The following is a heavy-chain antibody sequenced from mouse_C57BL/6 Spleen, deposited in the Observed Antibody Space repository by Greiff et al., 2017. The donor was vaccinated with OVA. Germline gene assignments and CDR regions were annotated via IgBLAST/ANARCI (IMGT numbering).Heavy chain of an antibody. CDR1: GYSITSGYD. J-gene: IGHJ3*01. CDR2: ISYSGST. CDR3: ARDGYYGSFAY. V-gene: IGHV3-1*01. Sequence: VQLKESGPGMVKPSQSLSLTCTVTGYSITSGYDWHWIRHFPGNKLEWMGYISYSGSTNYNPSLKSRISITHDTSKNHFFLKLNSVTTEDTATYYCARDGYYGSFAYWGQGTLVTVSA. D-gene: IGHD1-1*01.